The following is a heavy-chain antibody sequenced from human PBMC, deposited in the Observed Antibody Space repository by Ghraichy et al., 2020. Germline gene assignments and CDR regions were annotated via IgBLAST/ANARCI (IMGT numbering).Heavy chain of an antibody. CDR3: ARGEIYDFWSGHPGNNWFDP. J-gene: IGHJ5*02. CDR2: IYYSGST. D-gene: IGHD3-3*01. Sequence: SQTLLTCTVSGGSISSSSYYWGWIRQPPGKGLEWIGSIYYSGSTYYNPSLKSRVTISVDTSKNQFSLKLSSVTAADTAVYYCARGEIYDFWSGHPGNNWFDPWGQGTLVTVSS. CDR1: GGSISSSSYY. V-gene: IGHV4-39*01.